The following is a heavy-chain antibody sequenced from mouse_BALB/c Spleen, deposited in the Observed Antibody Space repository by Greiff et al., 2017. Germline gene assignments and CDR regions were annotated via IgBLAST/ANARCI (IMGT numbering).Heavy chain of an antibody. CDR3: SRGSLYYYAMDY. CDR1: GYTFTSYW. CDR2: IYPGRGIT. V-gene: IGHV1-55*01. D-gene: IGHD6-2*01. Sequence: VQLHQPGAELVKPGASVKMSCKASGYTFTSYWINWVKQRPGQGLEWIGDIYPGRGITNYNEKFKSKATLTLDTSSSTAYMQLSSLTSEDSAVYYCSRGSLYYYAMDYWGQGTSVTVSS. J-gene: IGHJ4*01.